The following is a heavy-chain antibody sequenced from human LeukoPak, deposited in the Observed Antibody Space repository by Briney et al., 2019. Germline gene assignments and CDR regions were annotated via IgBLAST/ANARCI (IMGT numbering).Heavy chain of an antibody. CDR2: IYYSGST. CDR1: GGSISSYY. J-gene: IGHJ4*02. D-gene: IGHD6-13*01. CDR3: AREGYSSSWRPLYFDY. Sequence: YPSETLSLTCTVSGGSISSYYWSWIRQPPGKGLEWIGYIYYSGSTNYNPSLKSRVTISVDTSKNQFSLKLSSVTAADTAVYYCAREGYSSSWRPLYFDYWGQGTLVTVSS. V-gene: IGHV4-59*12.